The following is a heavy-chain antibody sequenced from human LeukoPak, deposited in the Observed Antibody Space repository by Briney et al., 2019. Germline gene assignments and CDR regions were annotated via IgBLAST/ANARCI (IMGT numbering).Heavy chain of an antibody. CDR1: GGSISSSTYH. V-gene: IGHV4-39*01. Sequence: SETLSLTCTVSGGSISSSTYHWGWVRQPPGNGLEWIGSTFFSGSTYYNPSLKSRVTISIDTSKNQFSLRLSSVTAADTAVYYCARHGVDVLLKDYYFDYWGQGTRVTVSS. J-gene: IGHJ4*02. D-gene: IGHD3-16*01. CDR3: ARHGVDVLLKDYYFDY. CDR2: TFFSGST.